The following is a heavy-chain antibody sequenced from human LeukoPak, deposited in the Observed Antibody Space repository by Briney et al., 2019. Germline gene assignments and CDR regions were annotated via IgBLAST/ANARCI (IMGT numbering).Heavy chain of an antibody. J-gene: IGHJ5*02. V-gene: IGHV7-4-1*02. Sequence: ASVKVSYKASGYTFTSYATHWVRQAPGQRLEWMGWINTNTGNPTYAQGFTGRFVFSLDTSVSTAYLQISSLKAEDTAVYYCVATMVRETKNWFDPWGQGTLVTVSS. CDR2: INTNTGNP. CDR1: GYTFTSYA. CDR3: VATMVRETKNWFDP. D-gene: IGHD3-10*01.